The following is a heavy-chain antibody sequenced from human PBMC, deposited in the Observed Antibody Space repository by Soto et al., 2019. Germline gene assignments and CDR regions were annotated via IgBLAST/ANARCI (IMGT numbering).Heavy chain of an antibody. Sequence: SETLSLTCTVSGGSISSGGYYWGWIRQPPGKGLEWIGSIYYSGSTYYNPSLKSRVTISVDTSKNQFSLKLSSVTAADTAVYYCVNSYGDYVSYRGQGTLVTVSS. D-gene: IGHD4-17*01. CDR1: GGSISSGGYY. V-gene: IGHV4-39*01. J-gene: IGHJ4*02. CDR2: IYYSGST. CDR3: VNSYGDYVSY.